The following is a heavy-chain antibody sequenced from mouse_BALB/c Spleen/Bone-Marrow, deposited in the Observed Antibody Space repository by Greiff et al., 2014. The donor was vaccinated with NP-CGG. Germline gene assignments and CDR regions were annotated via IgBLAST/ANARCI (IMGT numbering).Heavy chain of an antibody. CDR1: GFSLTDYG. CDR2: IWGGGGT. D-gene: IGHD2-1*01. CDR3: AKHGGNYEFAY. Sequence: VKLEESGPGLVSPSQSLSITCTVSGFSLTDYGVSWIRQPPGKGLEWLGVIWGGGGTYYNSGLKSRLGISKDISKSQVFLKMNSQQTDDTAIYYCAKHGGNYEFAYWGQGTLVTVSA. V-gene: IGHV2-6-5*01. J-gene: IGHJ3*01.